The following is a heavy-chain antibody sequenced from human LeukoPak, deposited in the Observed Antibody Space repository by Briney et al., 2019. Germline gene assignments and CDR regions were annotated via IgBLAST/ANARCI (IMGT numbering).Heavy chain of an antibody. J-gene: IGHJ4*02. CDR3: AKDRDCSSTGCYVFAN. CDR2: ISGDGEST. CDR1: GVTLRNYA. D-gene: IGHD2-2*01. Sequence: GESLKISCAASGVTLRNYAMTWIRQAPGKGLQWVSVISGDGESTYYADSVRGRFTISRDNSKNTMYLQMNNLRAEDTAIYYCAKDRDCSSTGCYVFANWGQGTLVTVSS. V-gene: IGHV3-23*01.